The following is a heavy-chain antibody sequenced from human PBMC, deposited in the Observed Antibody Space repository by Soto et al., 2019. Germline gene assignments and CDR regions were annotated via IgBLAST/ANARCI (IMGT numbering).Heavy chain of an antibody. CDR3: ARRMGFDGMDV. D-gene: IGHD3-16*01. V-gene: IGHV3-21*01. CDR1: GFTFSSYS. CDR2: ISSSSSYI. J-gene: IGHJ6*02. Sequence: EVQLVESGGGLVKPGGSLRLSCAASGFTFSSYSMNWVRQAPGKGLEWVSSISSSSSYIYYADSVKGRFTIFRDNAKNSLHLQMNSLRAEDTAVYYCARRMGFDGMDVWRRGTTVTVSS.